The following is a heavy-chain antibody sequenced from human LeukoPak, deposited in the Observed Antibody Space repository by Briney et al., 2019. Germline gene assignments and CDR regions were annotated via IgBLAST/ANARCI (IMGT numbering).Heavy chain of an antibody. D-gene: IGHD5-18*01. J-gene: IGHJ3*02. CDR3: ARDSGYSYGLDAFDI. V-gene: IGHV4-59*01. CDR2: IYYSGST. CDR1: GGSISSYY. Sequence: TASETLSLTCTVSGGSISSYYWSWIRQPPGKGLEWIGYIYYSGSTNYNPSLKSRVTISVDTSKNQFSLKLSSVTAADTAVYYCARDSGYSYGLDAFDIWGQGTMVTVSS.